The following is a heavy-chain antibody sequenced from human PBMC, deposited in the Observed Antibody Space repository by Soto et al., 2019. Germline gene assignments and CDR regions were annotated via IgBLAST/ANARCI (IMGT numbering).Heavy chain of an antibody. Sequence: QLQLQESGSGLVKPSQTLSLTCAVSGGSISSGGYSWSWIRQPPGKGLEWIGYIYHSGSTYYNPSVKSRVTISVDRSKNQFSLKLSSVTAADTAVYYCARVRGVVGTHYWYFDLWGRGTLVTVSS. J-gene: IGHJ2*01. CDR3: ARVRGVVGTHYWYFDL. CDR1: GGSISSGGYS. V-gene: IGHV4-30-2*01. D-gene: IGHD1-26*01. CDR2: IYHSGST.